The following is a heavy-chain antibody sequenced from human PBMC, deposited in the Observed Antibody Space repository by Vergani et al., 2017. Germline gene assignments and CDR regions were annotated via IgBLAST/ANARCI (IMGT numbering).Heavy chain of an antibody. CDR1: GFNFANAW. Sequence: EVQLVESGGRLIKPGGSLRLSCAVFGFNFANAWMSWVRQAPGKGLEWVGRIESKTEGGTTDYAPPVKGRLIISRDDSKDTLFLQMNSLKTEDTAVYYCATGWSDFPDYWGQGTLVTVSS. D-gene: IGHD1-26*01. V-gene: IGHV3-15*04. CDR2: IESKTEGGTT. J-gene: IGHJ4*02. CDR3: ATGWSDFPDY.